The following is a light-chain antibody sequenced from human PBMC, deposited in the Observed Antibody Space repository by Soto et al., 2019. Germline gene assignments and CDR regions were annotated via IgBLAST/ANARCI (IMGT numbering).Light chain of an antibody. CDR3: CSYAGSSTYV. CDR2: EVS. Sequence: LAQPASVSGSPGQSITISCTGTSSDVGSYNLVSWYQQHPGKAPKLMIYEVSKRPSGVSNRFSGSKSGNTASLTISGLQAEDEADYYCCSYAGSSTYVFGTGTKVTVL. V-gene: IGLV2-23*02. CDR1: SSDVGSYNL. J-gene: IGLJ1*01.